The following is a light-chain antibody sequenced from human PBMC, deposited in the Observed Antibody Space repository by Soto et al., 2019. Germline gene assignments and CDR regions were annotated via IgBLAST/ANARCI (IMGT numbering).Light chain of an antibody. CDR1: QGISSY. Sequence: AIRMTQSPSSLSASTGDRVTITCRANQGISSYLAWYQQKPGKAPKLLIYAASTLQSGVPSRFSGSGSGTDFTLTISCLQSEDFATYYCQQYYSYESTFGQGTKLEIK. V-gene: IGKV1-8*01. CDR3: QQYYSYEST. J-gene: IGKJ2*02. CDR2: AAS.